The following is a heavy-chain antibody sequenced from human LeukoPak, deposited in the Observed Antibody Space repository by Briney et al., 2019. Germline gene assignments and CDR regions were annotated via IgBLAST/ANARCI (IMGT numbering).Heavy chain of an antibody. CDR2: MRYDGNNQ. CDR1: GFTFSSYG. Sequence: PGGSLRLSCAPAGFTFSSYGMHWVRQAPGKGLEWVAFMRYDGNNQYYPDSVKGRFTISRDTSKHTLYLQMNSLIAEDTAVNYCAREGYCSSTGCYFCCWGQGTLVTVSS. V-gene: IGHV3-30*02. CDR3: AREGYCSSTGCYFCC. J-gene: IGHJ4*02. D-gene: IGHD2-2*01.